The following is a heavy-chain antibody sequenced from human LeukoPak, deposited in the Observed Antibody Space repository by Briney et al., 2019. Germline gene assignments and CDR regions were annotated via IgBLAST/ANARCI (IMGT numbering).Heavy chain of an antibody. V-gene: IGHV4-59*08. CDR1: GESISGFY. J-gene: IGHJ3*02. D-gene: IGHD1-26*01. Sequence: SETLSLTCTVSGESISGFYWNWIRQPPGKGLEWIGYIYYTGSTNYNPSLTSRVTISIDTSKNQFSLKLSSVTAADTAVYYCARHQWGPASDILGQGTMVTVSS. CDR2: IYYTGST. CDR3: ARHQWGPASDI.